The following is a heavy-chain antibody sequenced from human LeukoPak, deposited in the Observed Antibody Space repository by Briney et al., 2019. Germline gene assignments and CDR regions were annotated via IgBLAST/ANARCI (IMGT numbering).Heavy chain of an antibody. CDR2: ISYRTSHI. V-gene: IGHV3-21*01. Sequence: GGSLRLSCTASGFTFSDCDMNWFRQAPGKGLEWVSSISYRTSHIYYADSVKGRFTISRDNAKDSLYLQMDSLRAEDTAVYFCGRAFPPLRTAAAGDYWGQGTLVTVSS. D-gene: IGHD6-13*01. CDR1: GFTFSDCD. CDR3: GRAFPPLRTAAAGDY. J-gene: IGHJ4*02.